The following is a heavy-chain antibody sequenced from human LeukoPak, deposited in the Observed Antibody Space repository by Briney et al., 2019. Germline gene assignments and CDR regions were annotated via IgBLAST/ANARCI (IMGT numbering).Heavy chain of an antibody. V-gene: IGHV4-59*11. CDR2: VFDSGRT. D-gene: IGHD5-18*01. J-gene: IGHJ4*02. Sequence: SETLSLTCTVSGGSMTTHHWNWIRQTPGKGREWIGHVFDSGRTKENPSLKSRVTLSADTSKNQLSLRLSSVTAADTAVYYCTTIKRGNIFGYFDFWGQGILVTVSS. CDR1: GGSMTTHH. CDR3: TTIKRGNIFGYFDF.